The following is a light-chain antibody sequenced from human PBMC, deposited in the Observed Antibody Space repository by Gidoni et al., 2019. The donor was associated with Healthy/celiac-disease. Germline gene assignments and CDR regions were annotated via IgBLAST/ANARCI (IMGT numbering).Light chain of an antibody. J-gene: IGKJ1*01. CDR1: QSLLHSNGYNY. V-gene: IGKV2-28*01. CDR2: LGS. Sequence: EIVMTQSPLSLPVTPGEPASISCRSSQSLLHSNGYNYLDWYLQKPGQSPQLLIYLGSNRASGVPDRFSGSGSGTDFTLKISRVEAEDVGVYYCMQALQTPLTFGQXTKVEIK. CDR3: MQALQTPLT.